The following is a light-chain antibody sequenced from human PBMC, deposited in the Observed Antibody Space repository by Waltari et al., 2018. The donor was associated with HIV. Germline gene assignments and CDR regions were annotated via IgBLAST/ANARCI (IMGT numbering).Light chain of an antibody. CDR3: MQGLEVPVT. J-gene: IGKJ5*01. Sequence: IVMPRTPLPLSATRGQPASISCKSIQSLLSSDGETDSYGFLQKPGQPPQFLIYEVSSRLSGVTDRFSGSGSGTDFTLKISRVEADDRGFYYCMQGLEVPVTSGQGTRLESK. V-gene: IGKV2-29*03. CDR2: EVS. CDR1: QSLLSSDGETD.